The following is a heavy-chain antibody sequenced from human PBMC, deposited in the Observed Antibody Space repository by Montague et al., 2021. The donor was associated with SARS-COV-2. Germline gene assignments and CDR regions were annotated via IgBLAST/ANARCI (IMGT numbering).Heavy chain of an antibody. J-gene: IGHJ4*02. CDR3: ASHKRWRIAAAGRDFDY. Sequence: SETLSLTCTVSGXSISSSSYDWGWIRQPPGKGLEWIGSIYYSGSTYYNPPLKSRVTISVDTSKNQFSLKLSSVTAADTAVYYCASHKRWRIAAAGRDFDYWGQGTLVTVSS. CDR2: IYYSGST. CDR1: GXSISSSSYD. D-gene: IGHD6-13*01. V-gene: IGHV4-39*01.